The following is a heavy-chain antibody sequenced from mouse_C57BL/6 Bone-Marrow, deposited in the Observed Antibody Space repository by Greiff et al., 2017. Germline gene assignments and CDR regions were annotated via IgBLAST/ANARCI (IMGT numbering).Heavy chain of an antibody. CDR1: GYTFTSYT. D-gene: IGHD1-1*01. CDR2: INPSSGYT. V-gene: IGHV1-4*01. Sequence: QVHVKQSGAELARPGASVKMSCKASGYTFTSYTMHWVKQRPGQGLEWIGYINPSSGYTKYNQKFKDKATLTADKSSSTAYMQLSSLTSEDSAVYYCAREGHYYGSSYGVFMAYWGQGTSVTVSS. J-gene: IGHJ4*01. CDR3: AREGHYYGSSYGVFMAY.